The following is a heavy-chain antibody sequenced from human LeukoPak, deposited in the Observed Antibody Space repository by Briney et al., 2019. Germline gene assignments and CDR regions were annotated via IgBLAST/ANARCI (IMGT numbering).Heavy chain of an antibody. Sequence: SGTLSLTCTVSGGSISSYYWTWIRQPAGKGLEWIGRIYPSGSTNYNPSLKSRVTMSVDTSKNQFSLKLSSVTAADTAVYYCARENSGSYREFDYWGQGTLATVSS. CDR3: ARENSGSYREFDY. CDR2: IYPSGST. J-gene: IGHJ4*02. V-gene: IGHV4-4*07. D-gene: IGHD1-26*01. CDR1: GGSISSYY.